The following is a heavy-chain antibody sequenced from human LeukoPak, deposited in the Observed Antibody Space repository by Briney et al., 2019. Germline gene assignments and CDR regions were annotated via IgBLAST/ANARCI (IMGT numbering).Heavy chain of an antibody. Sequence: SETLSLTCAVYGGSFSGYYWSWIRQPPGKGLEWIGEINHSGSTNYNPSLKSRVTISVDTSKNQFSLKLSSVTAADTAVYYCARGHKRSSPHGVDYWGQGTLATVSS. J-gene: IGHJ4*02. CDR2: INHSGST. CDR1: GGSFSGYY. CDR3: ARGHKRSSPHGVDY. D-gene: IGHD6-13*01. V-gene: IGHV4-34*01.